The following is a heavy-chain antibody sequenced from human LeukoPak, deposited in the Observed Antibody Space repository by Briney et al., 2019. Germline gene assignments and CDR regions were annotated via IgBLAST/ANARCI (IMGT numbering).Heavy chain of an antibody. V-gene: IGHV4-61*09. CDR2: IYTSGSGSA. CDR1: GGSLSSDTYY. CDR3: TRVLWSGYFGHAFNL. Sequence: SETLSLTCSVSGGSLSSDTYYWSWIRQPAGKGREWIGHIYTSGSGSAYYNLSLKSRVTISVDTSKNQFSLELSSVTAADTAVYYCTRVLWSGYFGHAFNLWGQGTTVTVSS. J-gene: IGHJ3*01. D-gene: IGHD3-3*01.